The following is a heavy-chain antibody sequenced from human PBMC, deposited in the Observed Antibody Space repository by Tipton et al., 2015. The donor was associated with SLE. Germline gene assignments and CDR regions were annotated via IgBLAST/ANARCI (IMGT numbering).Heavy chain of an antibody. CDR3: ARETTGDTSSSSGMDV. Sequence: TLSLTCTVSGGSISSYYWSWIRQPPGKGLEWIGYIYYSGSTNYNPSLKSRVTISVDTSKNQFSLNLSSVTAADTAVDYCARETTGDTSSSSGMDVWGQGTPATVS. J-gene: IGHJ6*02. D-gene: IGHD7-27*01. CDR1: GGSISSYY. V-gene: IGHV4-59*01. CDR2: IYYSGST.